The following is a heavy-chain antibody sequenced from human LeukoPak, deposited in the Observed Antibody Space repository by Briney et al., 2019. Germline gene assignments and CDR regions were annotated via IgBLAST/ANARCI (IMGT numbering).Heavy chain of an antibody. V-gene: IGHV4-59*08. CDR2: IYYSGST. J-gene: IGHJ4*02. Sequence: PSETLSLTCTVSGGSISSYYWSWIRQPPGKGLEWIGYIYYSGSTNYNPSLKSRVTISVDTSKNQFSLKLSSVTATDTAVYYCARAGYCSGVSCYSAVPGKYWGQGALVTVSS. CDR3: ARAGYCSGVSCYSAVPGKY. D-gene: IGHD2-15*01. CDR1: GGSISSYY.